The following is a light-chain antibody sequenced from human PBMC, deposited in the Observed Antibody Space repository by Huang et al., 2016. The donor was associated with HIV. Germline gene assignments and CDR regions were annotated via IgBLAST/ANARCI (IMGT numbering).Light chain of an antibody. J-gene: IGKJ2*01. CDR2: AAS. Sequence: DIQMTQSPSSLSASVGDRVTITCRASQNIGTYLNWYQQKPGKAPSPQIYAASSLQSGVPSRFGGGGSGAEFTLTISSLQPEDFATYYCQQTYSAPPYTFAQGTKLEIK. CDR3: QQTYSAPPYT. CDR1: QNIGTY. V-gene: IGKV1-39*01.